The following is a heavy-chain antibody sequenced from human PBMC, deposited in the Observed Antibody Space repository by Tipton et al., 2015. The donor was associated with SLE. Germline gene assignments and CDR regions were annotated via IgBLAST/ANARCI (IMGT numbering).Heavy chain of an antibody. CDR3: ARGYQLPLGPYYYYYMDV. CDR1: GGSITGSY. D-gene: IGHD2-2*01. CDR2: IYYSGST. V-gene: IGHV4-59*01. Sequence: LRLSCTVSGGSITGSYWSWIRQPPGKGLEWIGYIYYSGSTNYNPSLKSRVTISVDTSKNQFSLKLSSVTAADTAVYYCARGYQLPLGPYYYYYMDVWGKGTTVTVSS. J-gene: IGHJ6*03.